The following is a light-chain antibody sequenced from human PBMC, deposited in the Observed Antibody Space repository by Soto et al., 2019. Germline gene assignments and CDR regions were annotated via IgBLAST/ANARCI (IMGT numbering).Light chain of an antibody. V-gene: IGKV1-33*01. Sequence: IQLTQSPSSLSASVEDRVTITCPATHDINTYLHSYQQKLGKAPKLLIYDASNLETGVPSRFSGSGSGTEFTFTITSLKTEDIATYYCHQYGTVTYDFGPGTKVDIK. CDR3: HQYGTVTYD. CDR1: HDINTY. CDR2: DAS. J-gene: IGKJ3*01.